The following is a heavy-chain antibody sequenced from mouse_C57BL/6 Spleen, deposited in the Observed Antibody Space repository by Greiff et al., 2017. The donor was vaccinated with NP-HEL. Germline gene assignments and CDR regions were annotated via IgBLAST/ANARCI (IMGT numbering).Heavy chain of an antibody. Sequence: QVQLQQPGAELVKPGASVKLSCKASGYTFTSYWMHWVKQRPGQGLEWIGMIHPNSGSTNYNEKFKSKATLTVDKSSSTAYMQLSSLTSEDSAVYYCARGGAYDYDDYYAMDYWGQGTSVTVSS. D-gene: IGHD2-4*01. V-gene: IGHV1-64*01. CDR2: IHPNSGST. CDR1: GYTFTSYW. J-gene: IGHJ4*01. CDR3: ARGGAYDYDDYYAMDY.